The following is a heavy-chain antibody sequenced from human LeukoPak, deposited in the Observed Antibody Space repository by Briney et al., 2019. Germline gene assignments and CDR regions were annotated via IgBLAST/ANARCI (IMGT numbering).Heavy chain of an antibody. CDR2: ISPDDSEI. D-gene: IGHD1-26*01. CDR3: ARHEGSGSYYSY. Sequence: PGESLKISCKGSGYSFTTYWIAWVRQMPGRCLEWMGIISPDDSEIRYSPSFRGQVTISADKSTSTAYLQWSRLKASDTAIYYCARHEGSGSYYSYWGQGTLVTVSS. V-gene: IGHV5-51*01. J-gene: IGHJ4*02. CDR1: GYSFTTYW.